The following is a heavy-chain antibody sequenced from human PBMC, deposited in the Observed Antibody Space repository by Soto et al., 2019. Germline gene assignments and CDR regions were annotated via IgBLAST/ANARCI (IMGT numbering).Heavy chain of an antibody. CDR1: GLSITDSEMG. CDR3: ARRHLAVAVSPWFDP. CDR2: IDSSGEK. D-gene: IGHD6-19*01. J-gene: IGHJ5*02. V-gene: IGHV2-26*01. Sequence: QVTLKESGPVLVKPTETLTLRCTVSGLSITDSEMGVSWIRQPPGQPLEWLAHIDSSGEKSDRTFLKSRLAISKDTYKSQIVLTMTNMDPADTATYYCARRHLAVAVSPWFDPWGQGIPVTVSS.